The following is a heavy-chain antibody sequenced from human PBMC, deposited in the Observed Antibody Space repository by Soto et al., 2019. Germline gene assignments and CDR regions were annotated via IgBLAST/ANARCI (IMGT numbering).Heavy chain of an antibody. J-gene: IGHJ4*02. CDR3: AAPDWGRDY. Sequence: QVQLVESGGGVVQPGRSLRLSCAASGFMFNTYFMHWVRQAPGKGLEWVALISRDGSNKHYTDSVTGRFTISRDNSKNTLYLQMDSLRAEDTAMYYCAAPDWGRDYWGQGTLVTVSS. D-gene: IGHD3-16*01. V-gene: IGHV3-30-3*01. CDR2: ISRDGSNK. CDR1: GFMFNTYF.